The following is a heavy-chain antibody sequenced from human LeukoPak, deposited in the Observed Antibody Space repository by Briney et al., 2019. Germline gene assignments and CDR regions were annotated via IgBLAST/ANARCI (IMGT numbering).Heavy chain of an antibody. Sequence: GGSLRLSCAASGFTFSSYSMNWVRQAPGKGLEWVSSISSSSSYIHYADSVKGRFTISRDNAQNSLYLQMNSLRAEDTAVYYCARGPLPAAPTFFDYWGQGTLVTVSS. V-gene: IGHV3-21*01. J-gene: IGHJ4*02. D-gene: IGHD2-2*01. CDR1: GFTFSSYS. CDR2: ISSSSSYI. CDR3: ARGPLPAAPTFFDY.